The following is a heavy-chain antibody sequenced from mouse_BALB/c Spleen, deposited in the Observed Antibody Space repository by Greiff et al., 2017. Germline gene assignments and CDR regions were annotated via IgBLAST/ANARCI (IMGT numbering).Heavy chain of an antibody. D-gene: IGHD1-1*01. J-gene: IGHJ4*01. V-gene: IGHV1S81*02. Sequence: VQLQQSGAELVKPGASVKLSCKASGYTFTSYWMHWVKQRPGQGLEWIGEINPSNGRTNYNEKFKSKATLTVDKSSSTAYMQLSSLTSEDSAVYYCAIYYGSSPMDYWGQGTSVTVSS. CDR3: AIYYGSSPMDY. CDR1: GYTFTSYW. CDR2: INPSNGRT.